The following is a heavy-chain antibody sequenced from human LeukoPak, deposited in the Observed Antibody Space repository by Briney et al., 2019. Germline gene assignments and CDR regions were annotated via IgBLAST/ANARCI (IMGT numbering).Heavy chain of an antibody. D-gene: IGHD3-10*01. J-gene: IGHJ4*02. CDR1: GFTFSSYW. Sequence: GRSLRLSCAASGFTFSSYWMSWVRQAPGKGLEWVANIKQDGSEKYYVGSVKGRFTISRDNAKNSLYLQMNSLRTEDTAVYYCARDLYYYGSGSYYTPSYFDYWGQGTLVTVSS. CDR3: ARDLYYYGSGSYYTPSYFDY. V-gene: IGHV3-7*01. CDR2: IKQDGSEK.